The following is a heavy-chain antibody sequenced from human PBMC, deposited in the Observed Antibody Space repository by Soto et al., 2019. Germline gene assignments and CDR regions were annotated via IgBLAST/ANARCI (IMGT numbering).Heavy chain of an antibody. CDR3: GGARLVGFTCWDFFDY. J-gene: IGHJ4*02. CDR1: GGSISNCF. V-gene: IGHV4-59*01. CDR2: ISDSGST. Sequence: SETLSLTCNVSGGSISNCFWNWIRQPPGRRLEWIGYISDSGSTKYNPSLMSRVTISADMSKNQVSLKVKSVAAADTAIYYCGGARLVGFTCWDFFDYWGQGTLVTVSS. D-gene: IGHD1-26*01.